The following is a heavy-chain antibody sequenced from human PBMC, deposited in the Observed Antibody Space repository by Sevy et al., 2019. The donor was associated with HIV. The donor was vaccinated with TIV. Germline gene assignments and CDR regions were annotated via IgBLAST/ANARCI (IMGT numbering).Heavy chain of an antibody. J-gene: IGHJ4*02. V-gene: IGHV3-7*01. CDR1: GSSFGIHW. D-gene: IGHD1-26*01. CDR3: ARDWGATF. Sequence: GGSLRLSCVASGSSFGIHWMSWVRQAPGKGLEWVAKINQDGSEKYYVDSVKGRFTISRDNAKNSLYLQMNSLRAEDTAVYYCARDWGATFWGQGTLVTVSS. CDR2: INQDGSEK.